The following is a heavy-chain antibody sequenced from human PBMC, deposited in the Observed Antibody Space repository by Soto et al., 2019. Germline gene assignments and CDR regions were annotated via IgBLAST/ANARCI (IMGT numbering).Heavy chain of an antibody. J-gene: IGHJ4*02. V-gene: IGHV3-30*18. CDR3: AKEEMAYPLSLDY. CDR1: GFTFSSYG. Sequence: QVQLVESGGGVVQPGRSLRLSCAASGFTFSSYGMHWVRQAPGKGLEWVAVISYDGSNKYYADSVKGRFTISRDNSKNTLYLQMNSLRAEDTAVYYCAKEEMAYPLSLDYRGQGTLVNGSS. CDR2: ISYDGSNK.